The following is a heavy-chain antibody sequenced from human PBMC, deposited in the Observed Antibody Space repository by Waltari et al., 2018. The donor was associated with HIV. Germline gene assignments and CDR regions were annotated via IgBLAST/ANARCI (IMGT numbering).Heavy chain of an antibody. J-gene: IGHJ6*02. D-gene: IGHD1-26*01. CDR2: IYPGDSDT. V-gene: IGHV5-51*03. Sequence: EIQLVQSGAEVKETRESLKISCKGFGYSFTSFWIGWVRQMTGKGLEWIGIIYPGDSDTTYRPSFQCHVTISADKSINTAYLQWSRLKASYTAIYYCARYRYSGSSSPYNYDMDVWGHGTTVTVSS. CDR1: GYSFTSFW. CDR3: ARYRYSGSSSPYNYDMDV.